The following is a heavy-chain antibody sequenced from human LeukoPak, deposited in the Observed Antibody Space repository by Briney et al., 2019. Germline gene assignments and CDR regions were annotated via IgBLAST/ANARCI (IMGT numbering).Heavy chain of an antibody. V-gene: IGHV4-4*07. CDR3: ARGGAMTGYYDS. CDR1: GGSISDNY. J-gene: IGHJ5*01. CDR2: IYSTGSI. Sequence: SETLSLTCIVSGGSISDNYWSWIRQPAGKGLECIGRIYSTGSINYSPSLKSRVTMSVDTSKNHFSLTLTSVSAADTAVYYCARGGAMTGYYDSWGQGTLVTVSS. D-gene: IGHD3-9*01.